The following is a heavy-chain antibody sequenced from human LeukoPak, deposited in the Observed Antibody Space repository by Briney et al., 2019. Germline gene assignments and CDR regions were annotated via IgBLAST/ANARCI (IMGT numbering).Heavy chain of an antibody. CDR2: ISGSGTVT. CDR3: ATTTRGFRDLSRPFYFDY. Sequence: GESLRLSCAASGFSFSSYAMSWVRQAPRKVLEWVSGISGSGTVTYYGDSGNGRFTIARHNSKNTLYLQTNSLRSDDMAIYYCATTTRGFRDLSRPFYFDYWGQGSLVTVSS. J-gene: IGHJ4*02. V-gene: IGHV3-23*01. D-gene: IGHD3-16*02. CDR1: GFSFSSYA.